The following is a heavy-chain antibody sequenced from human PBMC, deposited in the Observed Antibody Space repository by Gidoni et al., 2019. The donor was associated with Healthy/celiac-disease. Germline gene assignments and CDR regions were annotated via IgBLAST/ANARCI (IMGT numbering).Heavy chain of an antibody. V-gene: IGHV4-61*02. Sequence: QVQLQESGPGLVKPSQTLSLTCTVSGGSISSGSYYWSWIRQPAGKGLEWIGCIYTSGSTNYNPSLKSRVTISVDTSKNQFSLKLSSVTAADTAVYYCAINDYGDYGFDYWGQGTLVTVSS. J-gene: IGHJ4*02. CDR2: IYTSGST. CDR3: AINDYGDYGFDY. CDR1: GGSISSGSYY. D-gene: IGHD4-17*01.